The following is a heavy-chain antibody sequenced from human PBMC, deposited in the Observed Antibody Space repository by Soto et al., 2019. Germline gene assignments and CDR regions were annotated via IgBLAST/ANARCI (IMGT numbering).Heavy chain of an antibody. Sequence: ASVKVSCKXSGYTFTNYGISWVRPAPGQGLEWMGWISAYNGNTNYAQKLQGRVTMTTDTSTSTAYMELRSLRSDDTAVYYCARDIGGVVVVPAASDYYYYGMDVWGQGTTVTVSS. V-gene: IGHV1-18*04. CDR1: GYTFTNYG. J-gene: IGHJ6*02. D-gene: IGHD2-2*01. CDR2: ISAYNGNT. CDR3: ARDIGGVVVVPAASDYYYYGMDV.